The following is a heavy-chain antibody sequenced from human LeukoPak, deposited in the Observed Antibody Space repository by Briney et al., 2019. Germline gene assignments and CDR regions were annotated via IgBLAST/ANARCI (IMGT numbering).Heavy chain of an antibody. CDR3: AKDLYGDGGYCFEY. J-gene: IGHJ4*02. V-gene: IGHV3-23*01. Sequence: GGSLRLSCVASGFTFSSFAMSWVRQAPGKGLEWVSSIGGTGTVTYYGDSVKGRFTISRDNSKKTVHLEMSGLRADDTAVYYCAKDLYGDGGYCFEYWGQGTLVTVSS. D-gene: IGHD2-21*01. CDR1: GFTFSSFA. CDR2: IGGTGTVT.